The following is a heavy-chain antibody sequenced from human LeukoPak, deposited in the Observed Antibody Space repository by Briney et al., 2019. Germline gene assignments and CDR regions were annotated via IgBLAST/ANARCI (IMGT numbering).Heavy chain of an antibody. CDR2: ISSSSSYI. V-gene: IGHV3-21*01. CDR1: GFTFSSYS. Sequence: PGESLRLSCAASGFTFSSYSMNWVRQAPGKGLEWVSSISSSSSYIYYADSVKGRFTISRDNAKNSLYLQMNSLRAEDTAVYYCASKGSSWSYAFDIWGQGTMVAVSS. CDR3: ASKGSSWSYAFDI. J-gene: IGHJ3*02. D-gene: IGHD6-13*01.